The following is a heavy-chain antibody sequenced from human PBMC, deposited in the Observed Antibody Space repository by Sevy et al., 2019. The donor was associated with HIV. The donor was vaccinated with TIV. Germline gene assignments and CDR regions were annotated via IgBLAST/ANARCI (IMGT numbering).Heavy chain of an antibody. CDR3: ARMGDYFDSSAHYPLKY. Sequence: ASVKVSCKASGYTFTGYYVHWLRQAPGQGLEWMGWINPKTGGTYFAKKFQDRVSMTTGTSITTAYMELSGLRFDDTAVYYCARMGDYFDSSAHYPLKYWGQGTLVTVSS. CDR2: INPKTGGT. CDR1: GYTFTGYY. V-gene: IGHV1-2*02. D-gene: IGHD3-22*01. J-gene: IGHJ4*02.